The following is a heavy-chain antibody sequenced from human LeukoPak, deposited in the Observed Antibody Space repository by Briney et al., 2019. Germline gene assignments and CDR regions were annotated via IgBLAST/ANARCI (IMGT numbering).Heavy chain of an antibody. CDR3: ARVVKDGYSISVKDYYYYYGMDV. V-gene: IGHV6-1*01. CDR1: GDSVSSNSAA. J-gene: IGHJ6*02. Sequence: SQTLSLTCAISGDSVSSNSAAWNWIRQSPSRGLEWLGRTYYRSKWYNDYAVSVKSRITINPDTSKNQFSLQLNSVTPEDTAVYYCARVVKDGYSISVKDYYYYYGMDVWGQGTTVTVSS. CDR2: TYYRSKWYN. D-gene: IGHD5-24*01.